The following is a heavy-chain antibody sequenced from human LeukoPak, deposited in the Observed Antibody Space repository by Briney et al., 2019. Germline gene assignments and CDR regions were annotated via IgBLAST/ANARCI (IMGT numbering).Heavy chain of an antibody. CDR1: GGSFSGYY. CDR3: ASRQGYSYGPRDY. CDR2: INHSGST. V-gene: IGHV4-34*01. J-gene: IGHJ4*02. D-gene: IGHD5-18*01. Sequence: PSETLSLTCAVYGGSFSGYYWSWIRQPPGKGLEWIGEINHSGSTNYNPSLKSRVTISVDTSKNQFSLKLSSVTAAGTAVYYCASRQGYSYGPRDYWGQGTLVTVSS.